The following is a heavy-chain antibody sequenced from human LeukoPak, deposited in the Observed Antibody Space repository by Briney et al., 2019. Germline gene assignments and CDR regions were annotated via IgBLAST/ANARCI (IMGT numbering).Heavy chain of an antibody. J-gene: IGHJ4*02. CDR1: GFSLSTSGMR. CDR3: ARTPYGGGDCYVDY. D-gene: IGHD2-21*02. V-gene: IGHV2-70*04. CDR2: IDWDDDK. Sequence: SGPTLVNPTQTLTLTSTFSGFSLSTSGMRVSWIRQPPGKALEWLARIDWDDDKFYSTSLKTRLTISKDTSKNQVVLTMTNMDPVDTATYYCARTPYGGGDCYVDYWGQGTLVTVSS.